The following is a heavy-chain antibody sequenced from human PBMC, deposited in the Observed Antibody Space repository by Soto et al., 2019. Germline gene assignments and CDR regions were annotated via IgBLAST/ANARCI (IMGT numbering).Heavy chain of an antibody. V-gene: IGHV3-15*04. CDR2: VESQGDGWTT. Sequence: GGSLRLSCAASGFTFGASALQWVRQASGKGLEWLGRVESQGDGWTTEYAAPVKGRFTISRDDSKNTLYLQMDSLKTEDAAVYYCTTETYYYESGNNWFDPWGQGTLVTVSS. CDR1: GFTFGASA. CDR3: TTETYYYESGNNWFDP. D-gene: IGHD3-10*01. J-gene: IGHJ5*02.